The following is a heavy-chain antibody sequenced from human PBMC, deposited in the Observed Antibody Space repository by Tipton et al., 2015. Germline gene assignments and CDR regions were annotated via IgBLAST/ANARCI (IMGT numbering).Heavy chain of an antibody. V-gene: IGHV4-39*01. Sequence: TLSLTCTVSGGSISSSIYYWGWIRQPPGKGLEWVGSIYYSGSTYYNPSLKSRVTIPVDTSKNQFSLKLSSVTAADTAVYYCARHYFDSSGYYFRYYYYGIDVWGQGTTVTVSS. J-gene: IGHJ6*02. CDR3: ARHYFDSSGYYFRYYYYGIDV. CDR2: IYYSGST. D-gene: IGHD3-22*01. CDR1: GGSISSSIYY.